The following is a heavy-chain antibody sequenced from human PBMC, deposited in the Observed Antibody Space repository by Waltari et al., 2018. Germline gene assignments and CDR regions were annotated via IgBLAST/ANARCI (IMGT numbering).Heavy chain of an antibody. CDR2: IWYDGTRE. V-gene: IGHV3-33*01. D-gene: IGHD2-2*03. CDR3: VRDGYFGSSDALDT. CDR1: GVTFRTYG. J-gene: IGHJ3*02. Sequence: QVQLVESGGGVVQPGRSLRLACAASGVTFRTYGMPWVRRAPGKGLEWVAVIWYDGTREYYVDSVKGRFTISRDNSKNTLYLFMSSLRVEDTAVYFCVRDGYFGSSDALDTWGQGTEVTVSS.